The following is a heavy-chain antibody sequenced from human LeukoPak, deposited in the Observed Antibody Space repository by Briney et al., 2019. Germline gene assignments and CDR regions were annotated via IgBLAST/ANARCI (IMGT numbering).Heavy chain of an antibody. Sequence: PSETLSLTCTVSGDSISSSAYYWAWIRQPPGKGLEWIGSFYYGGTTHYSPSLKSRVTVAVDTSRNQFSLRLSSVGAEDTAVYYCARRSLYSSPRWGQGTLVTVSS. CDR2: FYYGGTT. CDR1: GDSISSSAYY. J-gene: IGHJ4*02. D-gene: IGHD4-11*01. V-gene: IGHV4-39*01. CDR3: ARRSLYSSPR.